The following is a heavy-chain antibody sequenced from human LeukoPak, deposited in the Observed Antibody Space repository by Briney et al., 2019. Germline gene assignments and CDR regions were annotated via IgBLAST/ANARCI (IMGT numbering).Heavy chain of an antibody. J-gene: IGHJ5*02. D-gene: IGHD3-10*01. V-gene: IGHV3-48*03. Sequence: GGSLRLSCAASGFTFSSYEMNWVRQAPGKGLEWVSYISSSGSTIYYADSVKGRFTISRENAKNSLYLQMNSLRAGDTAVYYCARGGYGSGTGEGHWFDPWGQGTLVTVSS. CDR1: GFTFSSYE. CDR2: ISSSGSTI. CDR3: ARGGYGSGTGEGHWFDP.